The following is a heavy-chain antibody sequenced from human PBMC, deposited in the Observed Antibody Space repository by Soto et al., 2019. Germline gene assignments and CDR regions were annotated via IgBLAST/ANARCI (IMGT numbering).Heavy chain of an antibody. CDR3: ARQRGYYDSSGDWGYYFDY. D-gene: IGHD3-22*01. V-gene: IGHV6-1*01. J-gene: IGHJ4*02. Sequence: QSQTLSLTCAISGDSVSSNSAAWNWIRQSPSRGLEWLGRTYYRSKWYNDYAVSVKSRITINPDTSKNQFSLQLNSVTPEDTAVYYCARQRGYYDSSGDWGYYFDYWGQGTLVTVSS. CDR1: GDSVSSNSAA. CDR2: TYYRSKWYN.